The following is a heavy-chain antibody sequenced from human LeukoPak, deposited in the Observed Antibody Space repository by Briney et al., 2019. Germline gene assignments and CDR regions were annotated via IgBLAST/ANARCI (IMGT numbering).Heavy chain of an antibody. CDR1: GASMSNYH. V-gene: IGHV4-59*01. J-gene: IGHJ5*02. Sequence: SETLSLTCAVSGASMSNYHWSWIRQPPGRGLEYIRYVYNSGSTFYNPSLKSRVTISADTSRKQFSLKLTSVTATDTAVYYCARGTGGYRFDPWGQGILVTVSS. D-gene: IGHD1-1*01. CDR2: VYNSGST. CDR3: ARGTGGYRFDP.